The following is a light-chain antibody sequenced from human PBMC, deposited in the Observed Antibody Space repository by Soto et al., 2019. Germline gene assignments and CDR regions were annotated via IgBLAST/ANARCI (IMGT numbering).Light chain of an antibody. CDR3: QQRSSWPLLT. CDR2: DAS. CDR1: QSVSSY. J-gene: IGKJ4*01. V-gene: IGKV3-11*01. Sequence: EIVLTQSPATLSLSPGERATLSCRASQSVSSYLAWYQQKPGQAPRLLIYDASNRANGIPARFSGSGSGTDFTLTISSLEPEDFAVYYCQQRSSWPLLTFGGGTKVEIK.